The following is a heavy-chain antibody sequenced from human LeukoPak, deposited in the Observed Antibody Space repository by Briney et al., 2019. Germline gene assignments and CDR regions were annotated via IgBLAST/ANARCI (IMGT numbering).Heavy chain of an antibody. CDR3: ARDRGLDYDRTFDY. Sequence: GASVKVSCKASGYTFTSYDINWVRQATGQGLEWMGWMNPNSGNTGYAQKFQGRVTMTRNTSISTAYMELSSLRSEDTAVYYCARDRGLDYDRTFDYWGQGTLVTVSS. CDR2: MNPNSGNT. J-gene: IGHJ4*02. CDR1: GYTFTSYD. V-gene: IGHV1-8*01. D-gene: IGHD3-22*01.